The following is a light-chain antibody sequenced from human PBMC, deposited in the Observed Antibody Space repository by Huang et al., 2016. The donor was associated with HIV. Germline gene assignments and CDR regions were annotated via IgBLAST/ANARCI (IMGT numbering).Light chain of an antibody. CDR2: DAS. J-gene: IGKJ1*01. Sequence: DIQMTQSPSTLSASVGDRVTITCRASQSMSSWLAWYQQKQGQAPKLRSYDASSLESGVPARFSGSGSGTEFTLTISSLQPDNFATYYCQQYNSYPWTFGQGTKVEIK. V-gene: IGKV1-5*01. CDR3: QQYNSYPWT. CDR1: QSMSSW.